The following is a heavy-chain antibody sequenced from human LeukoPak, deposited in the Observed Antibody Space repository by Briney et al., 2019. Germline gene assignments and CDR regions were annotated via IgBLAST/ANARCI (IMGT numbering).Heavy chain of an antibody. J-gene: IGHJ6*03. V-gene: IGHV3-72*01. CDR1: GFTFSDHY. CDR3: AKLGRSPYMDV. D-gene: IGHD3-16*01. CDR2: STNKANSYTT. Sequence: GGSLRLSCAASGFTFSDHYMDWVRQAPGKGLEWVGRSTNKANSYTTEYAASVRGRFTISRDDSKNSLYLQMNSLKTEDTAVYYCAKLGRSPYMDVWGKGTTVTVSS.